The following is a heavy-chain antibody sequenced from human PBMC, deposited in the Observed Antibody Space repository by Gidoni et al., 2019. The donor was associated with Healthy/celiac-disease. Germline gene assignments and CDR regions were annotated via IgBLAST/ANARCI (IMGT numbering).Heavy chain of an antibody. CDR2: IYYSGST. V-gene: IGHV4-39*01. CDR3: ARGLTVTILRESDAVDI. J-gene: IGHJ3*02. D-gene: IGHD4-17*01. CDR1: GGSIISSSYY. Sequence: QLPLQESGPGLLKPSEPLSLTCTVSGGSIISSSYYWGWIRQPPGKGLEWIGSIYYSGSTYYNPSLKSRVTISVDTSKNQFSLKLSSVTAADTAVYYCARGLTVTILRESDAVDIWGQGTMVTVSS.